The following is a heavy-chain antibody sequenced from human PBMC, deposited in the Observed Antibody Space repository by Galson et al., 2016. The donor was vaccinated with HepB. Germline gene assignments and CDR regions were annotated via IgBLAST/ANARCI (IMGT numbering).Heavy chain of an antibody. D-gene: IGHD4-17*01. J-gene: IGHJ4*02. CDR1: GFSPTTSGMR. V-gene: IGHV2-70*04. CDR3: ARSTYYGDHVYFDY. CDR2: IDWDDDK. Sequence: PALVKPTQTLTLTCTFSGFSPTTSGMRVNWIRQPPGKALEWLARIDWDDDKFYSTSLKTRLTISKDTSKNQVVLTMTNMDPVDQATYYCARSTYYGDHVYFDYWGQGTLVTVSS.